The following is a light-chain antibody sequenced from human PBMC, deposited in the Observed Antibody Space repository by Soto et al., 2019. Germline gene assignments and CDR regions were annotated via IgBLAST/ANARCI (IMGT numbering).Light chain of an antibody. Sequence: DIQMTQSPSSVSASVGDRVTITCRASRNIKTSLAWYQQRPGKGPELLIYDASALQSGVPSRISGSGSGTEFTLTISRLQTEDFATFLCQQINSFPPPFGGGTKVTI. CDR2: DAS. V-gene: IGKV1-12*01. CDR1: RNIKTS. J-gene: IGKJ4*01. CDR3: QQINSFPPP.